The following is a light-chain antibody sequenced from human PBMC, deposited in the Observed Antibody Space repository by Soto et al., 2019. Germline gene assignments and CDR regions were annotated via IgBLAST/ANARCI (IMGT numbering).Light chain of an antibody. V-gene: IGKV3-11*01. Sequence: EIRLTPSPATLSLSPGERATLSYRASQSVSSYLAWYQQKPGQAPRLLIYDASNRATGIPARFSGSGSGTDFTLTISSLEPEDFAVYYCQQRSTSLTFGGGTKV. CDR2: DAS. CDR3: QQRSTSLT. CDR1: QSVSSY. J-gene: IGKJ4*01.